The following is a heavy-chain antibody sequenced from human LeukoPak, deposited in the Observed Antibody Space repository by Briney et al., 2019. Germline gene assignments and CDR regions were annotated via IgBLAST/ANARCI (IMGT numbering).Heavy chain of an antibody. J-gene: IGHJ4*02. V-gene: IGHV3-30*04. CDR1: GFTFSDFA. CDR3: RGTYYDSSAFFDL. Sequence: GGSLRLSCAASGFTFSDFAMHWVRQAPGKGLEWVAVVSYDGINKYYADSVRGRVSISRDNSKNTLYLQMNSLRPEDTAVHFCRGTYYDSSAFFDLWGRGTLVTVSS. D-gene: IGHD3-22*01. CDR2: VSYDGINK.